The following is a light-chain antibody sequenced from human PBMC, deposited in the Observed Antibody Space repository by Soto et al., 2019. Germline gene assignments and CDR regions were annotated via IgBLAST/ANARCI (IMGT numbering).Light chain of an antibody. CDR1: QSISSW. J-gene: IGKJ1*01. Sequence: DIQMTQSPSTLSASVGDRVTITCRASQSISSWLAWYQQKPGKAPKLLIYDASSLESGVPSRFSGSGSGTEFTLTISSLQAYDFATYYCQQYNSYSWTFGQGTKVEIK. V-gene: IGKV1-5*01. CDR2: DAS. CDR3: QQYNSYSWT.